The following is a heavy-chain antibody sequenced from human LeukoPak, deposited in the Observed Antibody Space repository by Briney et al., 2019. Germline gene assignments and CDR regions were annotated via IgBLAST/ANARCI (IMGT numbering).Heavy chain of an antibody. Sequence: SETLSLTCTVSGGSISSYYWSWIRQPAGKGLEWIGRIYTSGSTNYNPSLKSRVTMSVDTSKNQFSLKLSSVTAADTAVYYCAREGGGAAAGRTTYYYYYMDVWGKGTTVTVSS. V-gene: IGHV4-4*07. J-gene: IGHJ6*03. D-gene: IGHD6-13*01. CDR3: AREGGGAAAGRTTYYYYYMDV. CDR1: GGSISSYY. CDR2: IYTSGST.